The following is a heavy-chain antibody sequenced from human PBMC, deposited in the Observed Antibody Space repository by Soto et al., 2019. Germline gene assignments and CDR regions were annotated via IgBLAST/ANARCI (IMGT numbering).Heavy chain of an antibody. CDR1: GYTWKNYA. CDR2: INTGDVNA. CDR3: ARSYTLYSFDSSGYLDF. V-gene: IGHV1-3*04. J-gene: IGHJ4*02. D-gene: IGHD3-22*01. Sequence: QVYLVQSGAEVEKPGASVKFSCKASGYTWKNYAMHWVRQGPGQRPEWMGWINTGDVNAKYSEKFQGRVTITKDTSASTVYMEIRNLGSEDTAVYYCARSYTLYSFDSSGYLDFWGQGTLVTVSS.